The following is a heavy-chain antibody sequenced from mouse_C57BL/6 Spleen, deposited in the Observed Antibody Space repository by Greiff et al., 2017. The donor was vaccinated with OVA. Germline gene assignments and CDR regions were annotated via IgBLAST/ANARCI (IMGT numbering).Heavy chain of an antibody. D-gene: IGHD1-1*01. V-gene: IGHV1-69*01. J-gene: IGHJ2*01. CDR2: IDPSDSYT. CDR1: GYTFTSYW. Sequence: VQLQQPGAELVMPGASVKLSCKASGYTFTSYWMHWVKQRPGQGLEWIGEIDPSDSYTNYNQKFKGKSTLTVDKSSSTAYMQLSSLTSEDSAVYYCARGGDYGSADDWGQGTTLTVSS. CDR3: ARGGDYGSADD.